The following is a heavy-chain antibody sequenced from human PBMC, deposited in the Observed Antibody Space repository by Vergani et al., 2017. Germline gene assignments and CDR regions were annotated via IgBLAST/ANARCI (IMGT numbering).Heavy chain of an antibody. J-gene: IGHJ6*02. Sequence: QLQLQESGPGLVKPSETLSLTCTVSGGSISSSSYYWGWIRQPPGKGLEWIGSISYSGSTYYNPSLKSRVTISVDTSKNQLSLKLSSVNSADTAVYYCARHLAYCGGDCYPYYYGMDVWGQGTTVTVSS. V-gene: IGHV4-39*01. CDR1: GGSISSSSYY. CDR2: ISYSGST. D-gene: IGHD2-21*02. CDR3: ARHLAYCGGDCYPYYYGMDV.